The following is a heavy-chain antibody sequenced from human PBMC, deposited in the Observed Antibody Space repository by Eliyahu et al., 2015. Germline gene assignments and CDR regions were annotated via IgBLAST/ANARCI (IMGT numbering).Heavy chain of an antibody. D-gene: IGHD5-24*01. Sequence: EVQLLEXGGGLVQPGGSLRLXCXAXGFXXXXYAMDWVRQAPGKRLEWVSGIGVSGGSTYYADSVKGRFTISRDNSKNTLYLQMNSLRAEDTAIYYCAKGEMATRVYDALDFWGQGTMVTVSS. CDR3: AKGEMATRVYDALDF. CDR2: IGVSGGST. CDR1: GFXXXXYA. J-gene: IGHJ3*01. V-gene: IGHV3-23*01.